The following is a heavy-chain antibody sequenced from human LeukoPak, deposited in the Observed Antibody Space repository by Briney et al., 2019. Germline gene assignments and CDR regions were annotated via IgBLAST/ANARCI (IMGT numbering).Heavy chain of an antibody. V-gene: IGHV3-30*03. CDR3: ARDLGYYDSSGYCDY. J-gene: IGHJ4*02. CDR1: GFTFSSYG. D-gene: IGHD3-22*01. CDR2: ISYDGSNK. Sequence: GRSLRLSCAASGFTFSSYGMHWVRQAPGKGLEWVAVISYDGSNKYYADSVKGRFTISRDNSKNTLYLQMNSLRAEDTAVYYCARDLGYYDSSGYCDYWGQGTLVTVSS.